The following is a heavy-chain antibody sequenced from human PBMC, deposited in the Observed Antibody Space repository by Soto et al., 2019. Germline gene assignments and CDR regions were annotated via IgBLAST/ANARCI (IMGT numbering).Heavy chain of an antibody. CDR3: AREAGTWHLPPNWFAP. J-gene: IGHJ5*02. CDR1: GFTFSSYS. Sequence: GGSLRLSCGASGFTFSSYSMNWVRQAPGKGLEWVSYISSSSSTIYYADSVKGRFTISRDNAKNSLYLQMNSLRDEDTAVYYCAREAGTWHLPPNWFAPWGQGTLVTVSS. D-gene: IGHD6-19*01. CDR2: ISSSSSTI. V-gene: IGHV3-48*02.